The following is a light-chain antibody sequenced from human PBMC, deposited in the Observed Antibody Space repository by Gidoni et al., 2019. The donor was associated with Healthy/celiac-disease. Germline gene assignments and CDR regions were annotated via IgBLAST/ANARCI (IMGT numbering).Light chain of an antibody. CDR2: EVS. CDR1: SSYIGGYIY. J-gene: IGLJ1*01. Sequence: SALPQPASVSGSRGPSITISCTGTSSYIGGYIYVSWYQQHPGKAPKLMIYEVSNRPSGVSNRFSGSKSGNTASLTISGLQAEDEADYYCSSYTSSSTLEVFGTGTKVTVL. CDR3: SSYTSSSTLEV. V-gene: IGLV2-14*01.